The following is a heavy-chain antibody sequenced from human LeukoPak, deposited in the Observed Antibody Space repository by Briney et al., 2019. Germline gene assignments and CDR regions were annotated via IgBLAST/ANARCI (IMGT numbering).Heavy chain of an antibody. CDR2: IIPIFGTA. J-gene: IGHJ5*02. CDR1: GGTFSSYA. V-gene: IGHV1-69*05. Sequence: SVKVSCKASGGTFSSYAISWVRQAPGQGLEWMGGIIPIFGTANYAQKFQGRVTITTDESTSTAYMELSSLRSEDTAVYYCAREGDRLKWFDPWGQGTLVTVSS. CDR3: AREGDRLKWFDP. D-gene: IGHD2-15*01.